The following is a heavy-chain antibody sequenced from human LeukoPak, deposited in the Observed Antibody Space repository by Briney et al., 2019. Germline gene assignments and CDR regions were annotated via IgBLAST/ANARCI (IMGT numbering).Heavy chain of an antibody. CDR2: INHSGST. CDR1: GGSFSGYY. CDR3: ARGLRLLPPRFDI. J-gene: IGHJ3*02. D-gene: IGHD2-15*01. Sequence: PSETLSLTCAVYGGSFSGYYWSWIRQPPGKGLEWIGEINHSGSTNYNPSLKSRLTISVDTSKNQFSLKLSSVTAADTAVYYCARGLRLLPPRFDIWGQGTMVTVSS. V-gene: IGHV4-34*01.